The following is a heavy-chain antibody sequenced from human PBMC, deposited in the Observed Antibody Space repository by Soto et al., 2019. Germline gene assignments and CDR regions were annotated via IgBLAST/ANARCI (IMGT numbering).Heavy chain of an antibody. Sequence: GGSLRLSCAASGFTFSSYAMHWVRQAPGKGLEWVAVISYDGSNKYYADSVKGRFTISRDNSKNTLYLQMNSLRAEDTAVYYCASAVDTAMDLYYYYGMDVWGQGTTVTVSS. CDR2: ISYDGSNK. CDR3: ASAVDTAMDLYYYYGMDV. D-gene: IGHD5-18*01. J-gene: IGHJ6*02. V-gene: IGHV3-30-3*01. CDR1: GFTFSSYA.